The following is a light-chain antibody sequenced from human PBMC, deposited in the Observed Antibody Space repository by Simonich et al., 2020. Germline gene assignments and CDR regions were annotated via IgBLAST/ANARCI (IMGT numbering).Light chain of an antibody. CDR1: QGISSY. V-gene: IGKV1-9*01. CDR2: AAS. CDR3: QQLNSYPIT. Sequence: DIQLTQSPSFLSASVGDRVTINCRASQGISSYLAWYQQKPGKAPKRLIYAASTLQRGVPARFSGSGSGTEFTLTISSLQPEDFATYYCQQLNSYPITFGQGTRLEIK. J-gene: IGKJ5*01.